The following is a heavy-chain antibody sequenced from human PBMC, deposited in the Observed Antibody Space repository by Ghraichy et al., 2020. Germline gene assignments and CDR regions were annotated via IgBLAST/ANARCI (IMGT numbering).Heavy chain of an antibody. D-gene: IGHD3-22*01. V-gene: IGHV3-48*01. CDR1: GFTFSTYN. J-gene: IGHJ4*02. Sequence: GGSLRLSCAASGFTFSTYNMNWVRQAPGKGLEWVAYISSGGRTIKYADSVKGRFTISRDNARTSLHLQRNSLRAEDTAVYYCATDSGAYRFDYWGQGTLGTVYS. CDR2: ISSGGRTI. CDR3: ATDSGAYRFDY.